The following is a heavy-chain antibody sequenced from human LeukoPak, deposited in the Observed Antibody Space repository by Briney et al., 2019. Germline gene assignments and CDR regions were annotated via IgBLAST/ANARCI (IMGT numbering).Heavy chain of an antibody. J-gene: IGHJ6*03. V-gene: IGHV1-46*01. Sequence: GASVKVSCKASGYTFTNYYIHWVRQAPGQGLAWMGIINPSGDSTSYAQNFQGRVTMTTDMSTSTVYMELCSLTSDDTAMYYCARLARYSSSPISPLYYHYYMDVWGKGTTVTVSS. CDR2: INPSGDST. CDR3: ARLARYSSSPISPLYYHYYMDV. D-gene: IGHD6-19*01. CDR1: GYTFTNYY.